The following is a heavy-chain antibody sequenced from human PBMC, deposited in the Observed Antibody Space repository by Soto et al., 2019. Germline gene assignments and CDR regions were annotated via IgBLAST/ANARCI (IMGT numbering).Heavy chain of an antibody. CDR1: GFSLSTSGVG. V-gene: IGHV2-5*02. J-gene: IGHJ4*02. D-gene: IGHD3-9*01. CDR2: IYWDDDK. Sequence: QITLKESGPTLVNPTQTLTLTCTFSGFSLSTSGVGVGWIRQPPGKALEWLALIYWDDDKRYSPSLKSRLTITQDTSKNQVVLTMTNMDPVDTATYYCAHRTHYDFLTDNPVVDYFDYWGQGTLVTVSS. CDR3: AHRTHYDFLTDNPVVDYFDY.